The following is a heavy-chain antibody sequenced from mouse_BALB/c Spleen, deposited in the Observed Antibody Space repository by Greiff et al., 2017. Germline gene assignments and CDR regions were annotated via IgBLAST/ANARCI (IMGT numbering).Heavy chain of an antibody. D-gene: IGHD2-4*01. CDR1: GFTFSSFG. CDR2: ISSGSSTI. J-gene: IGHJ1*01. V-gene: IGHV5-17*02. CDR3: ARPFYYDYGWYFDV. Sequence: DVMLVESGGGLVQPGGSRKLSCAASGFTFSSFGMHWVRQAPEKGLEWVAYISSGSSTIYYADTVKGRFTISRDNPKNTLFLQMTSLRSEDTAMYYCARPFYYDYGWYFDVWGAGTTVTVSS.